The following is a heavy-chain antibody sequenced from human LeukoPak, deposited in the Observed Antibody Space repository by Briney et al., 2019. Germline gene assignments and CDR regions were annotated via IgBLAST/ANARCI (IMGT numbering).Heavy chain of an antibody. CDR2: INHSGST. V-gene: IGHV4-34*01. Sequence: LKPSETLSLTCAVYGGSFSGSYWSWIRQPPGKGLEWIGEINHSGSTNYNPSLKSRVTISVDTSKNQFSLKLSSVTAADTAVYYCARGARSGTPWFYWGQGTLVTVSS. D-gene: IGHD2-2*01. CDR1: GGSFSGSY. CDR3: ARGARSGTPWFY. J-gene: IGHJ4*02.